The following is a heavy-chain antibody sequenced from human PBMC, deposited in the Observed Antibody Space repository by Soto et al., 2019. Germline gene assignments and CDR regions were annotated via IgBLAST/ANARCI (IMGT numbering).Heavy chain of an antibody. V-gene: IGHV5-10-1*01. Sequence: GESLKISCKGSGYSFTSYWISWVRQMPGKGLEWMGRIDPSDSYTNYSPSFQGHVTISADKSISTAYLQWSSLKASDTAMYYCARHRYGYCSGGSCYGYFDYWGQGTPVTVS. CDR1: GYSFTSYW. J-gene: IGHJ4*02. CDR3: ARHRYGYCSGGSCYGYFDY. CDR2: IDPSDSYT. D-gene: IGHD2-15*01.